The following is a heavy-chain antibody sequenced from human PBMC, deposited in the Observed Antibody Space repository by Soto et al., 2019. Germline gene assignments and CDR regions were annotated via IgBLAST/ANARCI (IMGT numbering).Heavy chain of an antibody. V-gene: IGHV1-18*01. CDR2: ITTDKGKT. D-gene: IGHD6-25*01. CDR3: ARDVSGPAY. J-gene: IGHJ4*02. CDR1: GYTFTSYG. Sequence: ASVKVSCKTSGYTFTSYGITWVRQAPGQGLEWMGWITTDKGKTTYAQKFQGRVTMTTDTSTSTAYMELRSLRSDDTAVYYCARDVSGPAYWGQGTLVTVSS.